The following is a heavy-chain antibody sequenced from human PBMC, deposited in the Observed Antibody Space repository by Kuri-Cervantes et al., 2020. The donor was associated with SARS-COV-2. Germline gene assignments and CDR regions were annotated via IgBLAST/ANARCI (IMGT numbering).Heavy chain of an antibody. CDR3: ARLGKDSSSPCDY. V-gene: IGHV4-38-2*01. Sequence: SETLSLTCAVSGSSISSGYYWGWIRQPPGKGLEWIGSIYHSGSTYYNPSLKSRVTISVDTSKNQFSLKLSSVTAADTAVYYCARLGKDSSSPCDYWGQGTLVTVSS. J-gene: IGHJ4*02. D-gene: IGHD6-6*01. CDR1: GSSISSGYY. CDR2: IYHSGST.